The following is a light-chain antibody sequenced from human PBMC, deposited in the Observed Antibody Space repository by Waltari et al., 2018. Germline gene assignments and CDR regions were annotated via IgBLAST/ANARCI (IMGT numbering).Light chain of an antibody. CDR1: NIGSKA. V-gene: IGLV3-21*02. J-gene: IGLJ2*01. CDR3: QVWDTSNDHVV. CDR2: DDR. Sequence: SYVLTQSPSVSVAPGQTTRIICGGNNIGSKAVHWYQQKPGQAPVLVVYDDRDRPSGIPERLSGSNSGNTATLTISGGAAGDEADYYCQVWDTSNDHVVFGGGTKLTVL.